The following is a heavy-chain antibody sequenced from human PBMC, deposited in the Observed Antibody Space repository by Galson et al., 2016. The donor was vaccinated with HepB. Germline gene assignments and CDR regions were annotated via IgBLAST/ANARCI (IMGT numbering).Heavy chain of an antibody. V-gene: IGHV2-5*02. J-gene: IGHJ5*02. CDR3: ARTGLNWFDP. Sequence: PALVKPPQTLTLTCTFSGFSLTSTGVGVGWIRQPPGKALEWLALISWDDNKRYSPSLKSRLTITKDTSKNQVVLTMTNMDPGDTATYYCARTGLNWFDPWGQGTQGTVSS. CDR2: ISWDDNK. CDR1: GFSLTSTGVG. D-gene: IGHD3-10*01.